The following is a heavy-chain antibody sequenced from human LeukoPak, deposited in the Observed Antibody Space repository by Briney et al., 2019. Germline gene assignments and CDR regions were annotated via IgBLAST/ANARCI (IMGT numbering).Heavy chain of an antibody. CDR3: AKNSGYDVRAFDY. CDR1: GFTFNNYG. CDR2: IWYDGSHK. Sequence: GGSLRLSCAASGFTFNNYGMHWVRQAPGKGLEWVAVIWYDGSHKYYADSVKGRFTISRDNSKNTLYLQMNSLRAEDTAVYYCAKNSGYDVRAFDYWGQGTLVTVSS. D-gene: IGHD5-12*01. V-gene: IGHV3-33*06. J-gene: IGHJ4*02.